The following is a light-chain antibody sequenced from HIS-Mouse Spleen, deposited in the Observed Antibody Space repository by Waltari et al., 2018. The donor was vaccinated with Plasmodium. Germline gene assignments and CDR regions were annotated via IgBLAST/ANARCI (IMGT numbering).Light chain of an antibody. Sequence: DIQMTQSPSSLSASVGDRVTITCRASQSISNYLNWYQQKPGKAPKFLIYAASTLQSGVPSRFSGSGSGTDFLLPISSLQPEDFATYYCQQSYSTWTFGQGTKVEIK. V-gene: IGKV1-39*01. J-gene: IGKJ1*01. CDR3: QQSYSTWT. CDR2: AAS. CDR1: QSISNY.